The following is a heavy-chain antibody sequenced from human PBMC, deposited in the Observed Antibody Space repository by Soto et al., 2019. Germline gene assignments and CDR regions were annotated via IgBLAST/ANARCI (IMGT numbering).Heavy chain of an antibody. CDR2: TYYSGRT. J-gene: IGHJ2*01. V-gene: IGHV4-59*01. CDR1: GGSISGYY. Sequence: QVQLQESGPGLVKPSETLSLTCTVSGGSISGYYWRWIRQSPGKGLEWLMYTYYSGRTNYNPSLKSRVTISVDTSKNRCSLNLTCVTAADTAVYDCAGPATYFDLWGSGPLVTVSS. CDR3: AGPATYFDL.